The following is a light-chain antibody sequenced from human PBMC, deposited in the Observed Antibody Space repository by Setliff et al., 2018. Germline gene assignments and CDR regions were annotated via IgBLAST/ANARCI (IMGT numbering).Light chain of an antibody. J-gene: IGLJ1*01. Sequence: QSVLTQPASVSGSPGQSITISCTGTSSDIGGYNYVSWYQQHPGKAPKFMIYEVSNRPSGVSNRFSGSKSGNTASLTISGLQAEDEADYYCSSYTSSGTDVFGSGTKFT. V-gene: IGLV2-14*01. CDR2: EVS. CDR1: SSDIGGYNY. CDR3: SSYTSSGTDV.